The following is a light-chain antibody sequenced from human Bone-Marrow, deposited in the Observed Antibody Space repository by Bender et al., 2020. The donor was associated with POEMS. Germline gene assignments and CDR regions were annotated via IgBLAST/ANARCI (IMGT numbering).Light chain of an antibody. CDR2: EVS. Sequence: QSALPQPASVSGSPGQSITISCAGTYNEGDTYNLVSWYQQHPGKAPKLIIYEVSKRPSGVSDRFSGYKSGNTASLTISGLQAEDEAHYYCCSYASRSTLVFGGGTSLTVL. J-gene: IGLJ2*01. CDR1: YNEGDTYNL. CDR3: CSYASRSTLV. V-gene: IGLV2-23*02.